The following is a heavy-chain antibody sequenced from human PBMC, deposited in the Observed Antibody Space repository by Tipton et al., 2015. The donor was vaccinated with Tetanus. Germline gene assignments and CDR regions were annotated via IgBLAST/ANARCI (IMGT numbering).Heavy chain of an antibody. V-gene: IGHV5-51*01. CDR1: GYSFSGYW. CDR3: ARHPDFWSGYYFDL. CDR2: IYPDGFEP. Sequence: AQLVQSGAEVKKAGESLKISCKGSGYSFSGYWIGWVRQMPGKGLEWMAIIYPDGFEPRYSPPFQGHVTISVDKSINTAYLQWDSLKASDTAIYYCARHPDFWSGYYFDLWGQGTLVNVSS. J-gene: IGHJ4*02. D-gene: IGHD3-3*01.